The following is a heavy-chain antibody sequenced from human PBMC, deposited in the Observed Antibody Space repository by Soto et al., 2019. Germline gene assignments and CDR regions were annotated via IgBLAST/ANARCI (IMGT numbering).Heavy chain of an antibody. CDR3: ARGRFGRAFDI. D-gene: IGHD3-10*01. CDR1: GGSFSGYY. V-gene: IGHV4-34*01. J-gene: IGHJ3*02. Sequence: KPSETLSLTCAVYGGSFSGYYWSWIRQPPGKGLEWIGEINHSGSTNYNPSLKSRVTISVDTSKNQFSLKLSSVTAADTAVYYCARGRFGRAFDIWGQGTMVTVSS. CDR2: INHSGST.